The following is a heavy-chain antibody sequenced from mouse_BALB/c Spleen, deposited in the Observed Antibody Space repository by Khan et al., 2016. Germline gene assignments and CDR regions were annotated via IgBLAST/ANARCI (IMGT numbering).Heavy chain of an antibody. D-gene: IGHD1-1*01. CDR3: TRLTFLGYFDV. CDR2: INPFNDGT. V-gene: IGHV1S136*01. CDR1: GYTFSSYV. J-gene: IGHJ1*01. Sequence: VQLQQSGPELVKPGASVKMSCKASGYTFSSYVIHWVKQKPGQGLDWIGYINPFNDGTKFNEKFKGTATLTSDKSSSTAYMELSSLTSEDSVVYYCTRLTFLGYFDVWGAGTTVTVSS.